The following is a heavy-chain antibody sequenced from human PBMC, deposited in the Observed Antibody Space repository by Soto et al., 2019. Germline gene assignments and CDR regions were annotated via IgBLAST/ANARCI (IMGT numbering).Heavy chain of an antibody. V-gene: IGHV4-59*01. CDR1: GGSIGNVY. Sequence: PSETLSLTCTVSGGSIGNVYWSWIRQSPGKRLEWIGFIFHSGNAKYNPSLKSRVTISVDTSKNQFSLSLDSVTAADTAVYFCARAHAPTLPFDYWGQGTLVTVSS. D-gene: IGHD2-15*01. CDR3: ARAHAPTLPFDY. CDR2: IFHSGNA. J-gene: IGHJ4*01.